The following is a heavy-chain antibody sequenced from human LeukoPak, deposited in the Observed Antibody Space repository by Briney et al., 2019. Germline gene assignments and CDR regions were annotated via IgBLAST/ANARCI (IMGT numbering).Heavy chain of an antibody. V-gene: IGHV4-39*01. J-gene: IGHJ3*02. CDR3: ARQTRYYDTSGTLGAFAI. CDR1: GGSISSSNYY. CDR2: IYYTGSM. D-gene: IGHD3-22*01. Sequence: SETLSLTCTVSGGSISSSNYYWGWIRQPPGKGLEWIGTIYYTGSMFYSPSLKSRVTVSVDTSKNQFSLKLSSVTAADTALYYCARQTRYYDTSGTLGAFAIWRQGTLVTVSS.